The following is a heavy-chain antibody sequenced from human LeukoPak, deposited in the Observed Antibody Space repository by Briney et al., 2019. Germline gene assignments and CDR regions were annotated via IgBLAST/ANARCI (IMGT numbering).Heavy chain of an antibody. CDR2: IYYSGST. Sequence: PSETLSPTCTVSGGSISSGGYYWSWIRQHPGKVLEWIGYIYYSGSTYYNPSLKSRVTISVDTSKNQFSLKLSSVTAADTAVYYCARERITMVRGLFDLWGQGTLVTVSS. J-gene: IGHJ5*02. CDR1: GGSISSGGYY. V-gene: IGHV4-31*03. D-gene: IGHD3-10*01. CDR3: ARERITMVRGLFDL.